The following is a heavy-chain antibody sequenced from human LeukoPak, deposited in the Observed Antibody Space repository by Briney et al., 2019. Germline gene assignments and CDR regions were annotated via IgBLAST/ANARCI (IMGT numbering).Heavy chain of an antibody. V-gene: IGHV3-74*01. CDR3: ARDLFGLTYGPPAY. CDR1: GFTFNLAW. Sequence: PGGSLRLSCAASGFTFNLAWINWVRQAPGKGLVWVSGINSDGSSTSYADSVKGRFTISRDNAKNTLYLQMNSLRAEDTAMYYCARDLFGLTYGPPAYWGQGTLVTVSS. J-gene: IGHJ4*02. D-gene: IGHD3-10*01. CDR2: INSDGSST.